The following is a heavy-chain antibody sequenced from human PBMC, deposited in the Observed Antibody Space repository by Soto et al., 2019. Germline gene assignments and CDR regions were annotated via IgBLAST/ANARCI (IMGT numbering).Heavy chain of an antibody. CDR3: ARGFRGGDADCFDP. CDR1: GYTFTSYA. CDR2: INAGNGNT. V-gene: IGHV1-3*01. Sequence: QVQLVQSGAEVKKPGASVKVSCKASGYTFTSYAMHWVRQAPGQRLEWMGWINAGNGNTKYSQKFQGRVTITRDTSTSTADMELSSLRSEDTAVDYCARGFRGGDADCFDPWGQGTLVTVSS. J-gene: IGHJ5*02. D-gene: IGHD3-10*01.